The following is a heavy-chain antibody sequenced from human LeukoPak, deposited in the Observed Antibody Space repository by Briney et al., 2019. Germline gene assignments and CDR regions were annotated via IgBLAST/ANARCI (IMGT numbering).Heavy chain of an antibody. CDR1: GLTLSSYW. CDR2: INSVGSST. Sequence: RGSLRLSCSASGLTLSSYWMHWVRQAAGKGLVWVSRINSVGSSTSYADSVKGRFTISRGNAKKPLYLQMNSLRAEDTAVYYCARDGYDILTGYVRGVFDYWGQGTLVTVSS. V-gene: IGHV3-74*01. D-gene: IGHD3-9*01. J-gene: IGHJ4*02. CDR3: ARDGYDILTGYVRGVFDY.